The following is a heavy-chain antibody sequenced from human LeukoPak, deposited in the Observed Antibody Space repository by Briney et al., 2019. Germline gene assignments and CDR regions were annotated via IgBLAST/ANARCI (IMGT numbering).Heavy chain of an antibody. Sequence: GGSLRLSCAASGFTVSTYSMNWVRQAPGKGREWVSYISSSSHTINYTDSGKGRFTISRDNAKNSLYLQMTSLRAEDTAVYYCARDCSGGDCYGYYSMDVWGKGTTVTVSS. D-gene: IGHD2-15*01. J-gene: IGHJ6*03. V-gene: IGHV3-48*04. CDR2: ISSSSHTI. CDR3: ARDCSGGDCYGYYSMDV. CDR1: GFTVSTYS.